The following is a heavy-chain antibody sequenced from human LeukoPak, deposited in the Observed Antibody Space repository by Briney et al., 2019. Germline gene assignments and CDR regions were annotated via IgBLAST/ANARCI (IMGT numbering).Heavy chain of an antibody. J-gene: IGHJ6*02. CDR3: ARDSAIFGVVIIPYYYYGMDV. V-gene: IGHV1-69*04. D-gene: IGHD3-3*01. CDR2: IIPILGIA. CDR1: GGTFSSYA. Sequence: SVKVSCKASGGTFSSYAISWVRQAPGQGLEWMGRIIPILGIANYAQKFQGRVTITADKSASTAYMELSSLRSEDTAVYYCARDSAIFGVVIIPYYYYGMDVWGQGTTVTVSS.